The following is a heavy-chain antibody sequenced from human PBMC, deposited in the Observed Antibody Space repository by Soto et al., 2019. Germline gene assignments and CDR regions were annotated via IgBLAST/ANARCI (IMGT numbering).Heavy chain of an antibody. D-gene: IGHD2-15*01. CDR2: ISGSGGST. CDR3: ARGRGPLYYFDY. J-gene: IGHJ4*02. CDR1: GFTFSSYA. Sequence: GGSLRLSCAASGFTFSSYAMSWVRQAPGKGLEWVSAISGSGGSTYYADSVKGRFTISRDNSKNTLYLHMNSLRAEDTAVYYCARGRGPLYYFDYWGQGTLVTVSS. V-gene: IGHV3-23*01.